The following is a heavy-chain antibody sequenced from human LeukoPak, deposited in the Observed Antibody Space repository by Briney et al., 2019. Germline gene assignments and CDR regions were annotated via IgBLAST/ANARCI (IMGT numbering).Heavy chain of an antibody. CDR3: ARVRGDYARYQYYYYMDV. CDR2: INHSGST. CDR1: GYSISSGYY. Sequence: SETLSLTCTVSGYSISSGYYWSWIRQPPGKGLEWIGEINHSGSTNYNPSLKSRVTISVDTSKNQFSLKLSSVTAADTAVYYCARVRGDYARYQYYYYMDVWGKGTTVTVSS. D-gene: IGHD4-17*01. J-gene: IGHJ6*03. V-gene: IGHV4-38-2*02.